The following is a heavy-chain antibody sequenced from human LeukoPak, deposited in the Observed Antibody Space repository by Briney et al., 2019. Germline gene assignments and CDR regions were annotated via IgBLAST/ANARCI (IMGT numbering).Heavy chain of an antibody. J-gene: IGHJ4*02. V-gene: IGHV4-30-2*01. CDR3: ARVDWNHRGYFDY. CDR2: IYHSGST. CDR1: GGSISSGGYY. Sequence: SQTLSLTCTVSGGSISSGGYYWSWIRQPPGKGLEWIGYIYHSGSTYYNPSLKSRVTISVDRSKNQFSLKLSSVTAADTAVYYCARVDWNHRGYFDYWGQGTLVTVSS. D-gene: IGHD1-1*01.